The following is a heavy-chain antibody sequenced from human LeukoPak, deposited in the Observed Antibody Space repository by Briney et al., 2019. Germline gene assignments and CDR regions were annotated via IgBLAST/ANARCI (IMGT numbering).Heavy chain of an antibody. Sequence: GGSLRLSCAASGFTFSSYEMNWVCQAPGKGLEWVSYITTSGRTIYYADSVKGRFTISRDNAKNSLYLQMNSLRAEDTAVYYCARGEDYGTNSFDYWGQGTLVTVSS. CDR3: ARGEDYGTNSFDY. V-gene: IGHV3-48*03. CDR2: ITTSGRTI. CDR1: GFTFSSYE. J-gene: IGHJ4*02. D-gene: IGHD4-17*01.